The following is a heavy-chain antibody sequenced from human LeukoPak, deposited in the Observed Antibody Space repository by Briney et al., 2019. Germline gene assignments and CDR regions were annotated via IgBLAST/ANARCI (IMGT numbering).Heavy chain of an antibody. CDR1: GFTFSSYW. CDR3: ARPPPTYPTHSYYYYMDV. CDR2: INSDGSST. D-gene: IGHD2-2*01. Sequence: GGSLRLSCAASGFTFSSYWMHWVRQAPGKGLVWVSRINSDGSSTSYADSVKGRFTISRDNAKNTLYLQMNSLRAEDTAVYYCARPPPTYPTHSYYYYMDVWGKGTTVTISS. J-gene: IGHJ6*03. V-gene: IGHV3-74*01.